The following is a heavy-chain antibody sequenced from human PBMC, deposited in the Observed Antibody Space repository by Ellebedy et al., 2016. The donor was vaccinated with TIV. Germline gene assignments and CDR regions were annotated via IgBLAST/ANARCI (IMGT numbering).Heavy chain of an antibody. D-gene: IGHD3-3*01. CDR1: GGSFSGYY. J-gene: IGHJ4*02. CDR3: ARERTIFGVVTYFDY. V-gene: IGHV4-34*01. Sequence: MPSETLSLTCAVYGGSFSGYYWSWIRQPPGKGLEWIGEINHSGSTNYNPSRKSRVTISVDTSKNQFSLKLSSVTAADTAVYYCARERTIFGVVTYFDYWGQGTLVTVSS. CDR2: INHSGST.